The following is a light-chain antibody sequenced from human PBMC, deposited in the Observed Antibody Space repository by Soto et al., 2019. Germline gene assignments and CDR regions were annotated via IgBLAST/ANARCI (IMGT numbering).Light chain of an antibody. CDR3: QQYNDWPLT. J-gene: IGKJ1*01. V-gene: IGKV3-15*01. Sequence: EIVMTQSPVTLSVSPGERVTVSCRASQSVSSNLAWYQQKPGQAPSLLIYGAFTRATGIPARFSGTGSGTEFTLTISSLQSEDFALYYCQQYNDWPLTFGQGTKVDIK. CDR2: GAF. CDR1: QSVSSN.